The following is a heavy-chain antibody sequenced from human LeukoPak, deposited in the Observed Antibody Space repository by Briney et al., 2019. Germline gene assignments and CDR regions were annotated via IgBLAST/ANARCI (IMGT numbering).Heavy chain of an antibody. Sequence: GSLRLSCAASGFTFSNAWMNWIRQPPGKGLEWIGEINHSGTTNYNSSLKSRVTISLDTSKNQFSLKLSSVTAADTAVYYCARGPAGGYSGSQFRGEGPRRHYYYYNGMDVWGQGTTVTVSS. V-gene: IGHV4-34*01. CDR1: GFTFSNAW. CDR3: ARGPAGGYSGSQFRGEGPRRHYYYYNGMDV. CDR2: INHSGTT. D-gene: IGHD1-26*01. J-gene: IGHJ6*02.